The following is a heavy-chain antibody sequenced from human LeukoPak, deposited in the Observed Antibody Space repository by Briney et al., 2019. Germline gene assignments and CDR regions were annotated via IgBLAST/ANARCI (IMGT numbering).Heavy chain of an antibody. CDR1: GHSIINSYY. CDR2: IYYSGGT. D-gene: IGHD3-10*01. Sequence: SETLSLTCTVSGHSIINSYYWGWIRQSPGKGLEWIGSIYYSGGTYYNPSLKSRVTISVDTSKNQFSLKLSSVTAADTAVYYCARETVYYYGSGSLWGQGTLVTVSS. V-gene: IGHV4-38-2*02. J-gene: IGHJ4*02. CDR3: ARETVYYYGSGSL.